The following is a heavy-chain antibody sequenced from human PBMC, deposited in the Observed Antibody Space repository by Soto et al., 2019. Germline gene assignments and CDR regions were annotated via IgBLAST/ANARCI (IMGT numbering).Heavy chain of an antibody. D-gene: IGHD3-3*01. CDR2: IYRSGYT. CDR1: GYSISSVDY. J-gene: IGHJ4*02. Sequence: SETLSLSCAVAGYSISSVDYWGWIRQPPGKGLEWIGSIYRSGYTYYNPSLKSRVTISLDTSKNQFPLNLASVTAADTAAYYCARPRTVFGAVEYWGLGTLVTVSS. V-gene: IGHV4-38-2*01. CDR3: ARPRTVFGAVEY.